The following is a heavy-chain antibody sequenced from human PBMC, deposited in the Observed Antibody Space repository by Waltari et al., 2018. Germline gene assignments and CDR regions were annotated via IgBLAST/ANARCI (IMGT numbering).Heavy chain of an antibody. J-gene: IGHJ6*02. CDR1: GFTFSRSG. Sequence: VQLVESGGGLVQPGGSLRVSCTASGFTFSRSGMHWVRQAPGKGLEWVAVISYDGSNKYNADSVKGRFTISRDNSKNTLYLQMSSLRAEDTAVYFCAKDRGDASGHYYYYGMDVWGQGTTVTVSS. CDR3: AKDRGDASGHYYYYGMDV. D-gene: IGHD3-16*01. CDR2: ISYDGSNK. V-gene: IGHV3-30*18.